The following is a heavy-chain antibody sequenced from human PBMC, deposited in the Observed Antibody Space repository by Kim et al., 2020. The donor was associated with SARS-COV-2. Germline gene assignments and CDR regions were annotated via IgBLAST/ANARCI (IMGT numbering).Heavy chain of an antibody. CDR2: MNPNSGNT. D-gene: IGHD5-12*01. Sequence: ASVKVSCKASGYTFTSYDINWVRQATGQGLEWMGWMNPNSGNTGYAQKFQGRVTMTRNTSISTAYMELSSLRSEDTAVYYCARVSMATISERGEVDYWGQGTLVTVSS. J-gene: IGHJ4*02. CDR1: GYTFTSYD. CDR3: ARVSMATISERGEVDY. V-gene: IGHV1-8*01.